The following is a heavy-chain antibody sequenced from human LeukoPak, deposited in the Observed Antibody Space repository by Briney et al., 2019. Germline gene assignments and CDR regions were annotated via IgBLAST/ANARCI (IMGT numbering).Heavy chain of an antibody. CDR3: AMTYCGGDCYYSYFDY. CDR2: IYPGDSDT. CDR1: GYRFTTYW. J-gene: IGHJ4*02. Sequence: GESLKISCKGSGYRFTTYWIGWVRQMPGKGLEWMGIIYPGDSDTRYSPSFQGQVTISADKSISTAYLQWSSLKASDTAMYYCAMTYCGGDCYYSYFDYWGQGTLVTVSS. V-gene: IGHV5-51*01. D-gene: IGHD2-21*02.